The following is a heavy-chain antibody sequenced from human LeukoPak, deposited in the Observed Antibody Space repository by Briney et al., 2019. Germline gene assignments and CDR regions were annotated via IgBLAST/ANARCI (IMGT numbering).Heavy chain of an antibody. CDR1: EFTFGSYW. J-gene: IGHJ6*03. CDR2: IKQDGSQR. Sequence: GGSLRLSCVASEFTFGSYWMTWVRQAPGKGLEWVASIKQDGSQRYYVDSVKGRFTISRDNAEKSLYLQMNSLRAGDTAIYYCARVHYYGSRYYYMDVWGKGTTVTISS. D-gene: IGHD3-10*01. V-gene: IGHV3-7*01. CDR3: ARVHYYGSRYYYMDV.